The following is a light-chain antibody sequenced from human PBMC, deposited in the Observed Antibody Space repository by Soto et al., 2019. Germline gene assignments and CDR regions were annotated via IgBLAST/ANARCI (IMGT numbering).Light chain of an antibody. CDR3: SSFTGSNYV. Sequence: QSALTQPASVSGSPGQSITISCTGTISDVGGYNFVSWYQQYPAKAPKLMICDVSNRPSGVSNRFSGSKSGNTASLTISGLQAEDEADYYCSSFTGSNYVFGTGTKLTVL. CDR1: ISDVGGYNF. J-gene: IGLJ1*01. V-gene: IGLV2-14*03. CDR2: DVS.